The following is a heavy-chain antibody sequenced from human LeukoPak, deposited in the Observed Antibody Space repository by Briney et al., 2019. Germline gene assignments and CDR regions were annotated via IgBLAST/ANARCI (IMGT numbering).Heavy chain of an antibody. J-gene: IGHJ6*02. CDR3: ARDTSNLSCMDV. Sequence: PGGSLRLSCAASGFTFSTYSMNWVRQAPGKGLEWVSYISSSGSTIYYADSVRGRFTISRDNAKNSLYLQMNSLRAEDTAVYYCARDTSNLSCMDVWGQGTTVTVSS. V-gene: IGHV3-48*01. CDR1: GFTFSTYS. D-gene: IGHD2-2*01. CDR2: ISSSGSTI.